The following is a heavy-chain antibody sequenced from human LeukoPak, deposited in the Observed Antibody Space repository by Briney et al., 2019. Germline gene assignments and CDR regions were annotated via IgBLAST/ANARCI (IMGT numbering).Heavy chain of an antibody. Sequence: GTLRLSCAASGFTFSYYGMNWVRQAPGKGLEWVSGITGSGTSTYYADSVRGRFTISRDNAKNSLYLQMNSLRAEDTAVYYCAREDTNYDILTGHDAFDIWGQGTMVTVSS. V-gene: IGHV3-23*01. CDR2: ITGSGTST. CDR3: AREDTNYDILTGHDAFDI. J-gene: IGHJ3*02. D-gene: IGHD3-9*01. CDR1: GFTFSYYG.